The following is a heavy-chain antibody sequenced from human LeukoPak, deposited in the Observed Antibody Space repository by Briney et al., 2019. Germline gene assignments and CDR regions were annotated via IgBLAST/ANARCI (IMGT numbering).Heavy chain of an antibody. Sequence: GGSLRLSCAATGFTLSGHSMNWVRQAPGKGLDWVSSISPTSAYIYYQDSVKGRFTISRDDAKNSLYLEMDSLRAEDTAVYYCAKGGEGAWYWGQGTLVTVSS. J-gene: IGHJ4*02. CDR2: ISPTSAYI. CDR1: GFTLSGHS. CDR3: AKGGEGAWY. V-gene: IGHV3-21*01. D-gene: IGHD3-16*01.